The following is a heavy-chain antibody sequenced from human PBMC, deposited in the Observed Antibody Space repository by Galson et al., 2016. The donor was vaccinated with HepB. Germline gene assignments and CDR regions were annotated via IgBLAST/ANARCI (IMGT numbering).Heavy chain of an antibody. CDR1: GFTFSSYS. CDR2: ISSSSSTI. Sequence: SLRLSCAASGFTFSSYSMNWVRQAPGKGLEWVSYISSSSSTIYYADSVKGRFTISRDNAKNSLYLQMNSLRDEDTAVYYCARDALLIAAAGMGYYYYYGMDVWGQGTTVTVSS. V-gene: IGHV3-48*02. J-gene: IGHJ6*02. CDR3: ARDALLIAAAGMGYYYYYGMDV. D-gene: IGHD6-13*01.